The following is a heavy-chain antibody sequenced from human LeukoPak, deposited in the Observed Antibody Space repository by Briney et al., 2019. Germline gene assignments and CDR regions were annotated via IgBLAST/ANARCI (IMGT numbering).Heavy chain of an antibody. V-gene: IGHV4-34*01. D-gene: IGHD3-10*01. CDR1: GGSFSGYY. CDR2: INHSGST. CDR3: ARGRYYYGSGTNGYLDY. J-gene: IGHJ4*02. Sequence: PSETLSLTCAVYGGSFSGYYWSWIRQPPGKGLEWIGEINHSGSTNYNPSLKSRVTISVDTSKNQFSLKLSSVTAADTAVYYCARGRYYYGSGTNGYLDYWGQGTLVTVSS.